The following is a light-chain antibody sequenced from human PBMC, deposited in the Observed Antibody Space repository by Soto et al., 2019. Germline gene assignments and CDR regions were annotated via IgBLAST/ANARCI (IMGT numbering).Light chain of an antibody. CDR1: SSDIGKNF. CDR3: ATWDDSVCGHVV. Sequence: QSVLTQPPSASGTPGQRVNISCSGSSSDIGKNFVYWYQHFPGTAPKLLIYSDNYRPSGVPDRFSGAKSGTSASLAISGLQSEDEAYYYCATWDDSVCGHVVLGGGTKLTVL. V-gene: IGLV1-47*01. J-gene: IGLJ2*01. CDR2: SDN.